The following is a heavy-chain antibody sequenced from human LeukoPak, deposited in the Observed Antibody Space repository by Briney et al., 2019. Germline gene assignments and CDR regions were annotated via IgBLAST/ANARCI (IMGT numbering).Heavy chain of an antibody. J-gene: IGHJ4*02. D-gene: IGHD6-19*01. CDR1: GFTFSSYG. Sequence: PGGSLRLSCAASGFTFSSYGMGWVRQAPGKGLEWVSVISVSGGTTYYADPVKGRFTISRDKSKNTLYLQMNSLRAEDTAVYYCAKEREQWLVLGVVVYWGQGTLVTVSS. V-gene: IGHV3-23*01. CDR3: AKEREQWLVLGVVVY. CDR2: ISVSGGTT.